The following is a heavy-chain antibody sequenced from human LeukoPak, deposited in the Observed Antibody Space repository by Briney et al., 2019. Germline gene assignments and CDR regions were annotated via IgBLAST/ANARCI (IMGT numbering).Heavy chain of an antibody. J-gene: IGHJ4*02. CDR3: ARGGGRYSVDY. D-gene: IGHD1-26*01. CDR2: ISPNSGGT. Sequence: ASVKVPCKASGYTLIDYYMHWVRQAPGQGLEWIGWISPNSGGTKYVQKFQGRVTMTRDTSITTVYMELSGLSFDDTAVYYCARGGGRYSVDYWGQGTLVTVSS. V-gene: IGHV1-2*02. CDR1: GYTLIDYY.